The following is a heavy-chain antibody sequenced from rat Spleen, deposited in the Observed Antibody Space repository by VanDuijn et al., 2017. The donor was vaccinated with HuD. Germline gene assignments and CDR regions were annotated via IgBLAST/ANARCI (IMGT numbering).Heavy chain of an antibody. CDR1: GFSLTSNS. CDR2: MWNDGDT. CDR3: ARDPVFDSGDYIMDA. J-gene: IGHJ2*01. Sequence: QVQLKESGPGLVQPSQTLSLTCTVSGFSLTSNSVHWVRQPPGKGLEWMGIMWNDGDTSYNSALKSRLRISRDTSKSQVFLKMNSLQTDDTGTYYCARDPVFDSGDYIMDAWGQGVMVTVSS. V-gene: IGHV2-63*01. D-gene: IGHD1-1*01.